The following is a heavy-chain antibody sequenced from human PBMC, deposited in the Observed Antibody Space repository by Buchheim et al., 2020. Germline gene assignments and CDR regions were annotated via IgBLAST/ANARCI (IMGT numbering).Heavy chain of an antibody. Sequence: EVQLVESGGGLVKPGGSLRLSCAASGFTFSNAWMNWVRQAPGKGLEWVSAISGSGGSTSYADSVKGRFTISRDNSKTTLYLQMNSLRAEDTAVYYCAKSLYYDSSGCDYWGQGTL. D-gene: IGHD3-22*01. CDR1: GFTFSNAW. J-gene: IGHJ4*02. V-gene: IGHV3-23*04. CDR3: AKSLYYDSSGCDY. CDR2: ISGSGGST.